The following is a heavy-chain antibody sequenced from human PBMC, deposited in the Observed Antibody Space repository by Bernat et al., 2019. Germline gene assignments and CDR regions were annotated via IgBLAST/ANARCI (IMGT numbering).Heavy chain of an antibody. CDR2: IYHSGST. D-gene: IGHD6-19*01. CDR3: ARDLNDNPYSSGWYGY. J-gene: IGHJ4*02. Sequence: QVQLQESGPGLVKPSETLSLTCAVSGYSISSGYYWGWIRQPPGKELEWIGSIYHSGSTYYNPSLKSRVTISVDTSKNQFSLKLSSVTAADTAVYYCARDLNDNPYSSGWYGYWGQGTLVTVSS. V-gene: IGHV4-38-2*02. CDR1: GYSISSGYY.